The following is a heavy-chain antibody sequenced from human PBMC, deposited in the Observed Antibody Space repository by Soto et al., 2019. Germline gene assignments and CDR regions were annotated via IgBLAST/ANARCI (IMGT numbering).Heavy chain of an antibody. J-gene: IGHJ6*02. CDR1: GYNFAGYW. CDR3: ARQSGMDV. D-gene: IGHD5-12*01. V-gene: IGHV5-51*01. CDR2: IFPGDSDT. Sequence: PVESLKISCKTSGYNFAGYWICWVRQMPGKGLEWLGIIFPGDSDTKYSPSFQGQVIISADKSIRTAYLQWSSLKASDTAIYYCARQSGMDVWGQGTTVTVSS.